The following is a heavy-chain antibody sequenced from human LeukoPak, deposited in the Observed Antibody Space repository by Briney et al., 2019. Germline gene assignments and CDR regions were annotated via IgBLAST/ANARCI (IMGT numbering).Heavy chain of an antibody. CDR1: GYTFTSYG. Sequence: ASVKVSCKASGYTFTSYGISWVRQAPGQGLEWMGWISAYNGNTNYAQKLQGRVTMTTDTSTSTAYMELRSLRSDDTAVYYCARKRGYYDFWSGYPPPPLDYYYMDVWGKGTTVTVSS. D-gene: IGHD3-3*01. V-gene: IGHV1-18*01. CDR3: ARKRGYYDFWSGYPPPPLDYYYMDV. J-gene: IGHJ6*03. CDR2: ISAYNGNT.